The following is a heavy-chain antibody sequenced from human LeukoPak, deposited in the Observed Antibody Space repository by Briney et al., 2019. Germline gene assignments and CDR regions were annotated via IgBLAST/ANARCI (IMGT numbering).Heavy chain of an antibody. J-gene: IGHJ4*02. CDR3: ARGGYGDRIDY. CDR2: INPSGGST. D-gene: IGHD4-17*01. V-gene: IGHV1-46*01. CDR1: GYTCIRYY. Sequence: ASVKVSCKASGYTCIRYYMHWVRHAPGQGLEWMGIINPSGGSTSYAQKFQCRVTMTRDTSTSTVYMELSRLRSEDTAVYYCARGGYGDRIDYWGQGTLVSVSS.